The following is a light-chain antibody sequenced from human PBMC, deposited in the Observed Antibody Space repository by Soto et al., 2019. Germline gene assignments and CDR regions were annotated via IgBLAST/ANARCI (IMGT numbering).Light chain of an antibody. CDR1: HRVSSY. J-gene: IGKJ4*01. V-gene: IGKV3-15*01. CDR3: QQYKNWPPLT. CDR2: GAS. Sequence: EIVMTQSPATLSVSPGERATLSCRASHRVSSYLAWYQQKPGQAPRLLIYGASTRATDIPPRFSGSGSGTEFTLTITSLQSEDFAVYYCQQYKNWPPLTFGGGTKVDIK.